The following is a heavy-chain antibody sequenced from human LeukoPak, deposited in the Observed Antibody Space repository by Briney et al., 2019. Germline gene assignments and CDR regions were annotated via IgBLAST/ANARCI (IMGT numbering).Heavy chain of an antibody. CDR3: ARDARGNDY. CDR1: GYSISSGYF. CDR2: IYHRGTT. Sequence: SETLSLTCIVSGYSISSGYFWGWVRQPPGKDLEWIGSIYHRGTTHYNPSLKSRVSISLDGSKNQFSLKMSSVTAADTAVYYCARDARGNDYWGQGTLVTVSS. D-gene: IGHD3-10*01. V-gene: IGHV4-38-2*02. J-gene: IGHJ4*02.